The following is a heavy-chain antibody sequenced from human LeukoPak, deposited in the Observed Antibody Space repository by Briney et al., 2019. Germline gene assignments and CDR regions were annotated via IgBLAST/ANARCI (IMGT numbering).Heavy chain of an antibody. J-gene: IGHJ6*02. CDR3: ATGPYYYYGMDV. V-gene: IGHV1-24*01. CDR2: FDPEDGET. Sequence: ASVTVSCKASGYTFTGYYMHWVRQAPGQGLEWMGGFDPEDGETIYAQKFQGRVTMTEDTSTDTAYMELSSLRSEDTAVYYCATGPYYYYGMDVWGQGTTVTVSS. CDR1: GYTFTGYY.